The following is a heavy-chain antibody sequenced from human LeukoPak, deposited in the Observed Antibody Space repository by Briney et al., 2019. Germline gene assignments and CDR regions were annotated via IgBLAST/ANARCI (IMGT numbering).Heavy chain of an antibody. J-gene: IGHJ5*02. Sequence: PSETLSLTCAVYGGSFSGYYWSWIRQPPGKGLEWIGEINHSGSTNYNPSLKSRVTISVDTSKNQFSLKLSSVTAADTAVYYCARGPDFMVRGVQFHPWGQGTLVTVSS. V-gene: IGHV4-34*01. D-gene: IGHD3-10*01. CDR1: GGSFSGYY. CDR3: ARGPDFMVRGVQFHP. CDR2: INHSGST.